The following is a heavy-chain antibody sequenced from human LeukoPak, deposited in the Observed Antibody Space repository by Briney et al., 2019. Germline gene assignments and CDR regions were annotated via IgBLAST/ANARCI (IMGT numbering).Heavy chain of an antibody. J-gene: IGHJ4*02. D-gene: IGHD2-15*01. Sequence: GESLKISCKGSGYSFNSYWIGRVRQMPGEGLEWMGMIYPGDSDTRYSPSFQGQVTMSADKSISTAYLQWSSLKASDTAMYFCARLSYSHAPGDWGQGTLVTVSS. V-gene: IGHV5-51*01. CDR2: IYPGDSDT. CDR3: ARLSYSHAPGD. CDR1: GYSFNSYW.